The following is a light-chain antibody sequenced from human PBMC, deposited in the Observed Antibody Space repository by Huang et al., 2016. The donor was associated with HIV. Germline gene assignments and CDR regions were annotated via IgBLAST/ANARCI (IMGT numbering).Light chain of an antibody. CDR2: GDS. V-gene: IGKV3D-15*01. J-gene: IGKJ4*01. CDR3: QQYNDWPPLT. Sequence: VMTQSPASLSASPGARVTLSCRASQGVRTNLAWYQQKPGQAPTLPMFGDSTRATGTPPRFSGSGSGTDFTLTITSLQSSDSAIYYCQQYNDWPPLTFGGGTKVEI. CDR1: QGVRTN.